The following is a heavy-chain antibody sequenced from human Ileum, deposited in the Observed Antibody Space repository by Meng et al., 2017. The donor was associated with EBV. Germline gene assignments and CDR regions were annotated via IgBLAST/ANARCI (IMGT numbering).Heavy chain of an antibody. CDR2: INPNSGGA. V-gene: IGHV1-2*06. Sequence: QVQLVQSGAEVRKPGSSVTVSCKASGYNFTGYYIHWVRQAPGQGLEWMGRINPNSGGANYAQKFQGRVTMTRDTSISTAYMELSRLRSDDTAVYYCAREGLVGDLRSFDLWGRGTLVTVSS. CDR1: GYNFTGYY. D-gene: IGHD3-16*01. J-gene: IGHJ2*01. CDR3: AREGLVGDLRSFDL.